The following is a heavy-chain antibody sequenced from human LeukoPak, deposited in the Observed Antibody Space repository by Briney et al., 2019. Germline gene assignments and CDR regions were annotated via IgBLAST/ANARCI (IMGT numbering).Heavy chain of an antibody. Sequence: SETLSLTCTVSGGSVSSGSCYWSWIRQPPGKGLEWIGEINHSGSTNYNPSLKSRVTISVDTSKNQFSLKLSSVTAADTAVYYCARGFLRWSSSWYSNWFDPWGQGTLVTVSS. V-gene: IGHV4-39*07. CDR3: ARGFLRWSSSWYSNWFDP. CDR2: INHSGST. CDR1: GGSVSSGSCY. J-gene: IGHJ5*02. D-gene: IGHD6-13*01.